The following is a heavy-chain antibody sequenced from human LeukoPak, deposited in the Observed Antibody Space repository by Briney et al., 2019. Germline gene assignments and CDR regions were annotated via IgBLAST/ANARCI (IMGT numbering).Heavy chain of an antibody. J-gene: IGHJ4*02. CDR1: GFTFDDYA. Sequence: PGGSLRLSCAASGFTFDDYAMHWVRQAPGKGLEWVSGISWNSGSIGYADSVKGRFTISRDNAKNSLYLQMNSLRAEDTALYYCAKDNQGEWELPDYWGQGTLVTVSS. CDR2: ISWNSGSI. V-gene: IGHV3-9*01. CDR3: AKDNQGEWELPDY. D-gene: IGHD1-26*01.